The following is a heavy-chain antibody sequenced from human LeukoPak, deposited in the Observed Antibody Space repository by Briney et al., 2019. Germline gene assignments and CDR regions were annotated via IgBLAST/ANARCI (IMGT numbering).Heavy chain of an antibody. V-gene: IGHV3-23*01. CDR1: GFTFSSYA. CDR3: GKDPYSGSPRGFDY. D-gene: IGHD1-26*01. Sequence: GGSLRLSCAASGFTFSSYAMSWVRQAPGKGLEWVSAISGSGGSTYYADSVKGRFTIFRDNSKNTLYLQMNNLRVDDTAVYYCGKDPYSGSPRGFDYWGQGTLVAASS. CDR2: ISGSGGST. J-gene: IGHJ4*02.